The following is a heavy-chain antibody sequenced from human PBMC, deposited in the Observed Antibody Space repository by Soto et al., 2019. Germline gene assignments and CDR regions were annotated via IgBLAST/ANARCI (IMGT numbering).Heavy chain of an antibody. CDR2: IKYSGHT. V-gene: IGHV4-39*01. D-gene: IGHD2-2*01. CDR3: ARVDIAVVPSTTFDY. J-gene: IGHJ4*02. Sequence: QLQLQESGPGLVKPSETLALTCTVSGGSISSISYYWGWIRQPPGKGLEWIGSIKYSGHTFYNPSLKSRVTMSVDTSENHFSLRLSSVTAAETAVYYYARVDIAVVPSTTFDYWGQGTLVTVSS. CDR1: GGSISSISYY.